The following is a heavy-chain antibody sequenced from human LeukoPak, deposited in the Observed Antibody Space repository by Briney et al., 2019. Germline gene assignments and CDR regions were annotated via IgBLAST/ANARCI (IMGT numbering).Heavy chain of an antibody. CDR3: ARDQVEGYGMDV. CDR1: GDTFSSYA. D-gene: IGHD2-15*01. Sequence: ASVKVSCKASGDTFSSYAISWVRQAPGQGLEWMGRIIPIFGIANYAQKFQGRVTITADKSTSTAYMELSSLRSEDTAVYYCARDQVEGYGMDVWGQGTTVTVSS. V-gene: IGHV1-69*04. J-gene: IGHJ6*02. CDR2: IIPIFGIA.